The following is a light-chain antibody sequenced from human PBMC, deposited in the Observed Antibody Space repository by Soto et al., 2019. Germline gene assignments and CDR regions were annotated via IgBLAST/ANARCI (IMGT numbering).Light chain of an antibody. V-gene: IGKV1-8*01. CDR1: QGISSY. CDR2: AAS. J-gene: IGKJ1*01. Sequence: AIRMTKSPSSFSASTGDRVTITCRASQGISSYLAWYQQKPGKAPKLLIYAASTLQSGVPSRFSGSGSGTDFTLTISSLQPEDFATYYCQQSYSTLWTFGQGTKVDIK. CDR3: QQSYSTLWT.